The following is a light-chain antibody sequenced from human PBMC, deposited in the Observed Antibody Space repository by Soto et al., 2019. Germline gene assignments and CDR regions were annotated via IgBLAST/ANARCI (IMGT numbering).Light chain of an antibody. V-gene: IGLV2-11*01. CDR1: HIDIGTYNS. J-gene: IGLJ1*01. CDR2: DVN. Sequence: QSALDRPRSVSGSAGQWVTLSCPGAHIDIGTYNSVSWYQQHPDKAPKLIIYDVNKRPSGVPDRFSGSKSGNTASLTISGLQAEDEADYYCCSYAGSYIYVFGTGSKV. CDR3: CSYAGSYIYV.